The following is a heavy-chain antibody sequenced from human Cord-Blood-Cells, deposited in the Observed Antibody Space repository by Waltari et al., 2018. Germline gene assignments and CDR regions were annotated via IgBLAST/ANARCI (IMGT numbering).Heavy chain of an antibody. CDR3: ASFERGSAGY. Sequence: QLQLQESGPGLVKPSETLSLTCTVSGGSLSSSSYYWGWIRQPPGKGLEWIGSIYYSGSTYYNPSLKSRVTISVDTSKNQFSLKLSSVTAADTAVYYCASFERGSAGYWGQGTLVTVSS. CDR1: GGSLSSSSYY. J-gene: IGHJ4*02. V-gene: IGHV4-39*07. D-gene: IGHD3-9*01. CDR2: IYYSGST.